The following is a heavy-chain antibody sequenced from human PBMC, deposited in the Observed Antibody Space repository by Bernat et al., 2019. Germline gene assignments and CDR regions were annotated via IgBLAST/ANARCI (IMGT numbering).Heavy chain of an antibody. CDR1: GYSFNTHW. J-gene: IGHJ4*02. Sequence: PGESLKISCKGSGYSFNTHWIGWVRQTPGKGLEWMGIIYPGDSDTRYSPSFQGQVTISADKSITTAYLQWSRLKASDTAMYYCARRAAYCGGDCFLPDYWGQGTLVTVS. D-gene: IGHD2-21*01. V-gene: IGHV5-51*01. CDR3: ARRAAYCGGDCFLPDY. CDR2: IYPGDSDT.